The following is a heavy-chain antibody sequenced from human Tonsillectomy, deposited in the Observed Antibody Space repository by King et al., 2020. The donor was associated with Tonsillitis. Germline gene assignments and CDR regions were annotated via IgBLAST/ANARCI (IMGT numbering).Heavy chain of an antibody. CDR3: ARGAAAPASWLDP. D-gene: IGHD2-15*01. J-gene: IGHJ5*02. Sequence: VQLVESGAEVKKPGSSVKVSCKISGGTFSSYAINWVRQAPGQGLEWRGGILPIFDKADYEQNFQGRVTITADESTGTAYMEMGSLTSGDTAVYYCARGAAAPASWLDPWGQGTLVTVSS. V-gene: IGHV1-69*01. CDR1: GGTFSSYA. CDR2: ILPIFDKA.